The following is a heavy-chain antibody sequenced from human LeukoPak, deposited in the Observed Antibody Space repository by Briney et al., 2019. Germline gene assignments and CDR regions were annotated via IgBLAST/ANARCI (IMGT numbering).Heavy chain of an antibody. D-gene: IGHD5-18*01. J-gene: IGHJ3*02. CDR1: GVSISTYY. V-gene: IGHV4-59*01. CDR2: IDYRGST. Sequence: ASETLSLTCTVSGVSISTYYWSWIRQPPGKGLEWIAYIDYRGSTTYNPSLRSRVTISVDTSRNQFSLKLRSVTAADTAVYYCARSRSGYSYDHAAFEIWGQGIMVTVSS. CDR3: ARSRSGYSYDHAAFEI.